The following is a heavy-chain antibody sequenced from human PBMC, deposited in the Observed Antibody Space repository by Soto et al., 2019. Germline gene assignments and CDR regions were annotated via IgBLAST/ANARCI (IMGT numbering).Heavy chain of an antibody. CDR3: AKIGAVGGIH. CDR2: ISHDGNNK. CDR1: GFTFSSSA. V-gene: IGHV3-30*09. J-gene: IGHJ4*02. D-gene: IGHD2-15*01. Sequence: QVQLVESGGGVVQPGTSLRPSCEASGFTFSSSAMHWVRQTPGKGLEWVAVISHDGNNKYFADSVKGRFAISRDNSKTTLYLEMNSLRLEDTAMYYCAKIGAVGGIHWGQGTLVTVSS.